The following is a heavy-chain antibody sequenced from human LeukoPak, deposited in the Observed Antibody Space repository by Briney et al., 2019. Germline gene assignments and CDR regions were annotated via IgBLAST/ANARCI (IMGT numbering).Heavy chain of an antibody. J-gene: IGHJ4*02. CDR1: GFSFSSYG. V-gene: IGHV3-30*02. CDR2: IRYDGSNK. Sequence: GGSLGLSCAASGFSFSSYGMHWVRQAPGKGLKWVAFIRYDGSNKYYADSVKGRFTISRDNSNNTLYLQMNSLRSEDTAVYYCAKWRGEGIAVSPGTDYWGQGTLVTVSS. D-gene: IGHD6-19*01. CDR3: AKWRGEGIAVSPGTDY.